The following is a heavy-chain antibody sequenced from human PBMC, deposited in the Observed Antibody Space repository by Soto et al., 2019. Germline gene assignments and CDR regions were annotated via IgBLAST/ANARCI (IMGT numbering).Heavy chain of an antibody. CDR1: GYTFTSYD. D-gene: IGHD6-6*01. V-gene: IGHV1-8*01. CDR3: TRARLSVIAARPFDY. CDR2: MNPNSGNT. Sequence: QVQLVQSGAEVKKPGASVKVSCKASGYTFTSYDINWVRQATGQGLEWMGWMNPNSGNTGYAQKYQGRVTMTRNTSISTAYMELSSLRSEDTDVYYCTRARLSVIAARPFDYWDQVTLVTVAT. J-gene: IGHJ4*02.